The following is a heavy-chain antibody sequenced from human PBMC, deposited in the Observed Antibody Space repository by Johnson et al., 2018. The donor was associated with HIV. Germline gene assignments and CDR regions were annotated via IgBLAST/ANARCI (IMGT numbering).Heavy chain of an antibody. D-gene: IGHD3-10*01. Sequence: VQLVESGGGVVQPGRSLRLSCAASGFTFSSYGMHWVRQAPGKGLEWVAVIWYDGSNKYYADSVKGRFTISRDNAKNSLYLQMNSLRAEDTAVYYCASWPHGSGSYQIDIWGQGTMVTVSS. J-gene: IGHJ3*02. CDR2: IWYDGSNK. V-gene: IGHV3-33*03. CDR3: ASWPHGSGSYQIDI. CDR1: GFTFSSYG.